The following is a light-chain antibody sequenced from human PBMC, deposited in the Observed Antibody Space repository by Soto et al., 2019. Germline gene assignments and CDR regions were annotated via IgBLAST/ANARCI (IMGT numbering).Light chain of an antibody. CDR3: QHYNSYSGA. CDR2: KAS. Sequence: DIHMTQSPSTLSWSLGDRVTLTCRASQTISSWLAWYQQKPGKAPKLLIYKASTLKSGVPSRFSGSGSGTEFTLTISSLPPDDFATYCCQHYNSYSGAFGQGTKVDIK. CDR1: QTISSW. J-gene: IGKJ1*01. V-gene: IGKV1-5*03.